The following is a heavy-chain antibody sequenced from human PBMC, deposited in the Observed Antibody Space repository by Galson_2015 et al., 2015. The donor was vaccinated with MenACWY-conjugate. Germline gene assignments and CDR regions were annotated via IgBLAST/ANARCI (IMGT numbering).Heavy chain of an antibody. D-gene: IGHD4-17*01. CDR1: GFTFSTYA. CDR2: ISCSGRTT. CDR3: AKQPTTVTTESSGHWYFDL. J-gene: IGHJ2*01. V-gene: IGHV3-23*01. Sequence: SLRLSCAASGFTFSTYAMSWVRQAPGKGLEWVSSISCSGRTTYYADSVKGRFTISRDNSKNTLYLQMNSLRAEDTAVYYCAKQPTTVTTESSGHWYFDLWGRGTLVTVSS.